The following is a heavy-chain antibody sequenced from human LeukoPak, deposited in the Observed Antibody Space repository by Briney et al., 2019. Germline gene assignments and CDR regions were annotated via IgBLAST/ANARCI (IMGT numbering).Heavy chain of an antibody. CDR3: ARGGQTRYTY. CDR1: GGSFSGYY. D-gene: IGHD3-16*02. J-gene: IGHJ4*02. CDR2: INHSGST. Sequence: SETLSLTCAVYGGSFSGYYWSWIRQPPGKGLEWIGEINHSGSTNYNPSLKSRVTISVDTSKNQFSLKLSSVTAADTAVYYCARGGQTRYTYWGQGTLVTVSS. V-gene: IGHV4-34*01.